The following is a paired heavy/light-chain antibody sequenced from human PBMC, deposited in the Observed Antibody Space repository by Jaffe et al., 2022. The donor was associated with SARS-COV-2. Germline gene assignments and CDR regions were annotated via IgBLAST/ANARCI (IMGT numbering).Heavy chain of an antibody. J-gene: IGHJ4*02. CDR3: ARAPVDYSSSWPPDY. CDR1: GFSFSTHV. Sequence: QVQLVESGGGVVQPGRSLSLSCAASGFSFSTHVLHWVRQAPGKGLEWVAVISYDGRNKNYADSVKGRFTISRDNSKNTLYLQMNSLRPEDTAVYYCARAPVDYSSSWPPDYWGQGTLVTVSS. CDR2: ISYDGRNK. D-gene: IGHD6-13*01. V-gene: IGHV3-30*03.
Light chain of an antibody. CDR3: LQHNSYPWT. Sequence: DIQMTQSPSSLSASVGDRVTITCRASQGIRDDLGWYQQKPGKAPKRLIYGASSLQSGVPSRFSGSGSGTEFTLTISSLQPEDFATYYCLQHNSYPWTFGQGTKVEIK. V-gene: IGKV1-17*01. CDR1: QGIRDD. CDR2: GAS. J-gene: IGKJ1*01.